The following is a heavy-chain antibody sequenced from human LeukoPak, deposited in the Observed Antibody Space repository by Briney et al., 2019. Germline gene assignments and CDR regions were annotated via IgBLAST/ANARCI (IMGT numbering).Heavy chain of an antibody. Sequence: SVKVSCKASGFTFTSSAMQWVRQARGQHLEWIGWIVVGIGNTNYAKKFQERVTITRDMSTSTAYMELSILRSEDTAVYYCAAVLDYGDYNDELNWFDPWGQGTLVTVSS. CDR3: AAVLDYGDYNDELNWFDP. V-gene: IGHV1-58*02. CDR1: GFTFTSSA. CDR2: IVVGIGNT. D-gene: IGHD4-17*01. J-gene: IGHJ5*02.